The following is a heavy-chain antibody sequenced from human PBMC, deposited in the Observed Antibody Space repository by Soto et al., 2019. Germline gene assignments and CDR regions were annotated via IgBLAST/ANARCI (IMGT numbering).Heavy chain of an antibody. D-gene: IGHD2-2*01. CDR3: ARHQGSTSRSYYYYYYMDV. V-gene: IGHV4-39*01. CDR2: IYYSGST. Sequence: SETLSLTCTVSGGSISSSSYYWGWIRQPPGKGLEWIGSIYYSGSTYYNPSLKSRVTISVDTSKNQFSLKLSSVTAADTAVYYCARHQGSTSRSYYYYYYMDVWGKGTTVTVSS. J-gene: IGHJ6*03. CDR1: GGSISSSSYY.